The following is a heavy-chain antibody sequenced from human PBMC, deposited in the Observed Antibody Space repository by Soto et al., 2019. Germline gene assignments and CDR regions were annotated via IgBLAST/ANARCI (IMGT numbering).Heavy chain of an antibody. J-gene: IGHJ6*02. V-gene: IGHV4-59*01. CDR2: MYNTGST. CDR1: GGSISSYY. Sequence: QVRLQESGPGLVKPSETLSLTCTVSGGSISSYYWSWIRQPPGKGLDWIGYMYNTGSTVYNPSLKSRVTISVDTSKNQFYLKVNSVTAADTAVYYCARDLWGYCGTDCYPLDVWGQGTTVTVSS. CDR3: ARDLWGYCGTDCYPLDV. D-gene: IGHD2-21*02.